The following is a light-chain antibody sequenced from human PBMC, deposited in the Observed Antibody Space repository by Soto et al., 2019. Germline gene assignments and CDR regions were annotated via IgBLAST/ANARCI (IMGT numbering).Light chain of an antibody. CDR3: EQYNNWPG. J-gene: IGKJ3*01. CDR1: QSVSSN. Sequence: EIVMTQSPATLSVSPGERATLSCRASQSVSSNLAWYQQKPGQAPRLLIYGASTRATGLPARFSGSGSGTEFTLAISSLQSEDFTVYYCEQYNNWPGFGPGTKVDIK. V-gene: IGKV3-15*01. CDR2: GAS.